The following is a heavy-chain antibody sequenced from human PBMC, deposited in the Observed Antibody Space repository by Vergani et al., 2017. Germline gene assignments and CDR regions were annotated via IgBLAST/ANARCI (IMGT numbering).Heavy chain of an antibody. CDR3: ARDTYYYGACNY. Sequence: EVQLLQSEGAVVQPGGSLRLSCAASGFTFSSYSMNWVRQAPGKGLEWVSSISSSSSYIYYADSVKGRFTISRDNAKNSLYLQMNSLRAEDTAVYYCARDTYYYGACNYWGQGTLVTVSS. CDR2: ISSSSSYI. D-gene: IGHD3-10*01. J-gene: IGHJ4*02. CDR1: GFTFSSYS. V-gene: IGHV3-21*01.